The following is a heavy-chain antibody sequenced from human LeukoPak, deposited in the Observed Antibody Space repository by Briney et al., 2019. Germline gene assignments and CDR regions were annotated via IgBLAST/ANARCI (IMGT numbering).Heavy chain of an antibody. J-gene: IGHJ4*02. CDR1: GFTFSSYA. V-gene: IGHV3-30-3*01. CDR2: ISYDGSNK. CDR3: ASDGDGDY. D-gene: IGHD7-27*01. Sequence: GGSLRLSCAASGFTFSSYAMHWVRQAPGKGLEWVAVISYDGSNKYYADSVKGRFTISRDNAKNSLYLQMNSLRAEDTAVYYCASDGDGDYWGQGTLVTVSS.